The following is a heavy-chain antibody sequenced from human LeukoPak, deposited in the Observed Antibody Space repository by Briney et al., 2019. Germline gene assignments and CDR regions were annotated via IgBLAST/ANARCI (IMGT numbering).Heavy chain of an antibody. J-gene: IGHJ6*04. D-gene: IGHD3-10*02. Sequence: DPGGSLRLSCAASGFTFSSYAMHWVRQAPGKGLEWVAVISYDGSNKYYAVSLKGRFTISRDNAKNSLYLQMNSLRAEDTAVYYCAELGITMIGGVWGKGTTVTISS. CDR2: ISYDGSNK. V-gene: IGHV3-30*04. CDR1: GFTFSSYA. CDR3: AELGITMIGGV.